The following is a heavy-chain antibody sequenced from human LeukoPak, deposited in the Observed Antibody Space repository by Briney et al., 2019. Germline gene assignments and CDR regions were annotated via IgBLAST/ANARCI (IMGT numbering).Heavy chain of an antibody. J-gene: IGHJ4*02. V-gene: IGHV3-7*01. D-gene: IGHD6-13*01. CDR3: ARDLIAASDY. Sequence: GGSLRLSCAASGFTFSSHWMSWVRQAPGKGLEWVANIKQDGSEKYYVDSVKGRFTISRDNAKNSLYLQMNSLRAEDTAVYYCARDLIAASDYWGQGTLVTVSS. CDR2: IKQDGSEK. CDR1: GFTFSSHW.